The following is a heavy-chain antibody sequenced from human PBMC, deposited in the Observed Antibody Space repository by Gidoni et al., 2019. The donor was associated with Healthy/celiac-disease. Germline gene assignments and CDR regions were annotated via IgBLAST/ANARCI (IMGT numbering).Heavy chain of an antibody. CDR2: FDPEDGET. CDR1: GYTLTELS. V-gene: IGHV1-24*01. CDR3: ATEGSSGGSSGGWFDP. Sequence: ASVKVSCKVPGYTLTELSMHWVRQAPGKGLEWMGGFDPEDGETIYAQKFQGRVTMTEDTSTDTAYMELSSLRSEDTAVYYCATEGSSGGSSGGWFDPWGQGTLVTVSS. D-gene: IGHD2-15*01. J-gene: IGHJ5*02.